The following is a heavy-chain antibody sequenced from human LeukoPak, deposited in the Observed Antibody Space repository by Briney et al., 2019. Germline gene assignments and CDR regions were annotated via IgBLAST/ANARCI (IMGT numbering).Heavy chain of an antibody. CDR1: GGSISSYY. Sequence: SETLSLTCTVSGGSISSYYWSWIRQPAGKGLEWIGSIYTSGSTNYNPSLKSRVTMSVDTSKNQFSLKLSSVTAADTAVYYCAREEDYYDSSGYYPKPLDYWGQGTLVTVSS. V-gene: IGHV4-4*07. J-gene: IGHJ4*02. D-gene: IGHD3-22*01. CDR2: IYTSGST. CDR3: AREEDYYDSSGYYPKPLDY.